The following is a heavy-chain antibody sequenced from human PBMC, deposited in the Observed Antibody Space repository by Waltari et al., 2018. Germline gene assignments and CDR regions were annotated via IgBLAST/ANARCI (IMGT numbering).Heavy chain of an antibody. Sequence: EVQLVESGGGLVQPGGSLRLSCVASGFTFSSSWMSWVRQAPGKGLEWVANTNEDGTAKHYVDSVKGRFTISRDNAKNSLYLQMSDLRAEDTAVYYCARHWNWAWDYWGQGTLVTVSS. CDR2: TNEDGTAK. CDR1: GFTFSSSW. J-gene: IGHJ4*02. D-gene: IGHD1-7*01. V-gene: IGHV3-7*01. CDR3: ARHWNWAWDY.